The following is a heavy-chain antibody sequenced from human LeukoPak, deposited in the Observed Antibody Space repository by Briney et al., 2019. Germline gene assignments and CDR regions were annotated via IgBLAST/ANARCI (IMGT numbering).Heavy chain of an antibody. V-gene: IGHV1-2*02. D-gene: IGHD3-22*01. J-gene: IGHJ1*01. CDR1: GYTFTGYY. Sequence: ASVKVSCKASGYTFTGYYMHWVRQAPGQGLEWTGWINPNSGGTNYAQKFQGRVTMTRDTSISTAYMELSRLRSDDTAVYYCARYRNYYDSSGYYYVEYFQHWGQGTLVTVSS. CDR2: INPNSGGT. CDR3: ARYRNYYDSSGYYYVEYFQH.